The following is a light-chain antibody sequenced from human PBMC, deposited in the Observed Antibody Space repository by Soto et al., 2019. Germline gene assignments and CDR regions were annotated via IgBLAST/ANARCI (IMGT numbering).Light chain of an antibody. CDR1: QSISSY. J-gene: IGKJ4*02. V-gene: IGKV1-39*01. Sequence: EIQVTQSPSSLSASVGERVTMTCRASQSISSYLNWYQQKPGKAPKLLIYAASSLQSGVPSRFSGSGSGTDFTLTISSLQPDDSTTYYRQHTSSTPPTFLLGSKVEI. CDR3: QHTSSTPPT. CDR2: AAS.